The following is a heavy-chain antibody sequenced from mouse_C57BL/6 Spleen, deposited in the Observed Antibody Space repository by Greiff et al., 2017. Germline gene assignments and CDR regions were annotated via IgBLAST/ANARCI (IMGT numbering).Heavy chain of an antibody. CDR3: ARDEGKLGRYFDY. J-gene: IGHJ2*01. Sequence: EVQLVESGGGLVKPGGSLKLSCAASGFTFSSYAMSWVRQTPEKRLEWVATISDGGSYTYYPDNVKGRFTISRDNAKNNLYLQMSHLKSEDTAMYYGARDEGKLGRYFDYWGQGTTLTVSS. V-gene: IGHV5-4*01. D-gene: IGHD4-1*01. CDR1: GFTFSSYA. CDR2: ISDGGSYT.